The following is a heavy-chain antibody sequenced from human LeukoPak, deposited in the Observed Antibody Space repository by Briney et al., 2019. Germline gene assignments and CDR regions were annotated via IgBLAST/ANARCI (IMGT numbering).Heavy chain of an antibody. CDR2: IYYSGST. CDR1: GGSISSYY. D-gene: IGHD2-21*02. V-gene: IGHV4-59*12. Sequence: PSETLSLTCTVSGGSISSYYWSWIRQPPGKGLEWIGYIYYSGSTNYNPSLKSRVTISVDTSKNQFSLKLSSVTAADTAVYYCARGPTHAYCGGDCYSFPYYYYYMDVWGKGTTVTVSS. J-gene: IGHJ6*03. CDR3: ARGPTHAYCGGDCYSFPYYYYYMDV.